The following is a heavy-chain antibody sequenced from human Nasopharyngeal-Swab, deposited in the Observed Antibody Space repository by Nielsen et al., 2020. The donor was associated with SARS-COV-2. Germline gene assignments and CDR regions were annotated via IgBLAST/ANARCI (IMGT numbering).Heavy chain of an antibody. CDR1: GGSFSGYY. J-gene: IGHJ4*02. D-gene: IGHD1-14*01. CDR3: ARGGGGISLDY. V-gene: IGHV4-34*01. CDR2: INHSGST. Sequence: GSLRLSCAVYGGSFSGYYWSWIRQPPGKGLEWIGEINHSGSTNYNPSLKSRVTISVDTSKNQFSLKLSSVTAEDTAVYYCARGGGGISLDYWGQGTLVTVSS.